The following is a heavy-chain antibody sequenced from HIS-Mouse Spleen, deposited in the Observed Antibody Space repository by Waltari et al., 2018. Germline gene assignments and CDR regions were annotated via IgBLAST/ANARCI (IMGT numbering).Heavy chain of an antibody. D-gene: IGHD4-4*01. Sequence: EVQLVESGGGLVKPGGSLRLSCAASGFTFSNAWMSWVRQAPGKGVEWVGRIKSKTDGWTTDYAAPVKGRFTISRDDSKNTLYLQMNSLKTEDTAVYYCTTDHYGKPVYSNYYFDYWGQGTLVTVSS. V-gene: IGHV3-15*01. J-gene: IGHJ4*02. CDR1: GFTFSNAW. CDR2: IKSKTDGWTT. CDR3: TTDHYGKPVYSNYYFDY.